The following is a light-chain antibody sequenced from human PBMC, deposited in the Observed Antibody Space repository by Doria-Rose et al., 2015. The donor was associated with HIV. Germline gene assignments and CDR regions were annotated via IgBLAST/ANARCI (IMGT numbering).Light chain of an antibody. Sequence: TQSPATLSLSPGDRAPLSCQASQSVSRHLVWYQQKPGQAPRLLIYDASNRATGIPARFSGSGSGTDFTLTISSLGPEDFAVYCCQQRNNWPTFGGGTKVEI. CDR2: DAS. J-gene: IGKJ4*01. CDR1: QSVSRH. CDR3: QQRNNWPT. V-gene: IGKV3-11*01.